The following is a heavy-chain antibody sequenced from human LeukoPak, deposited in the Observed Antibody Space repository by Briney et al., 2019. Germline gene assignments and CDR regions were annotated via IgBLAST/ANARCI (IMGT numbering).Heavy chain of an antibody. CDR2: INWNSGSI. V-gene: IGHV3-9*01. D-gene: IGHD2-15*01. J-gene: IGHJ4*02. CDR1: GFTFDDYA. Sequence: GGSLRLSCAASGFTFDDYAMHWVRQAPGKGLEWVSGINWNSGSIGYADSVKGRFTISRDNAKNSLYLQMNSLRAEDTALYYCAKGAIVVVVAAFFDYWGQGTLVTVSS. CDR3: AKGAIVVVVAAFFDY.